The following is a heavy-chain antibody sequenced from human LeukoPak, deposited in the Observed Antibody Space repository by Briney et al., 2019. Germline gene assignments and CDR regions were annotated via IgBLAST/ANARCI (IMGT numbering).Heavy chain of an antibody. J-gene: IGHJ4*02. CDR3: ARAPRYYYDSSGYYPH. CDR1: GYTFTSYG. V-gene: IGHV1-18*01. CDR2: ISAYNGNT. Sequence: ASVKVSCKASGYTFTSYGISWVRQAPGQGHEWMGWISAYNGNTNYAQKLPCRVTMTTNTSTSTAYMELRSLRSDDTAVYYCARAPRYYYDSSGYYPHWGQGTLVTVSS. D-gene: IGHD3-22*01.